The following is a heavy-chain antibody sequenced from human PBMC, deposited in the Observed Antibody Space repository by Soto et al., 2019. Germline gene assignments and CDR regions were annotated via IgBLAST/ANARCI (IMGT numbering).Heavy chain of an antibody. CDR2: INPNSGGT. CDR3: ARGLQLLGQDF. Sequence: GASVKVSCKASGYTFTGYYLHWVRQAPGQGLEWMGWINPNSGGTNYAQKFQGWVTMTRDTSISTAYMELSRLRSDDTAVCYCARGLQLLGQDFWAQGSSDPVSS. V-gene: IGHV1-2*04. J-gene: IGHJ6*02. CDR1: GYTFTGYY. D-gene: IGHD3-16*01.